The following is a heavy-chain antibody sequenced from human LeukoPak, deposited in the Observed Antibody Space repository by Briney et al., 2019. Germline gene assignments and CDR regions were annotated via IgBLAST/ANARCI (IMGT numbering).Heavy chain of an antibody. D-gene: IGHD5-24*01. CDR3: AKDRKSWLQRIDS. J-gene: IGHJ4*02. V-gene: IGHV3-23*01. Sequence: GGSLRLSCAASGFTFTSYAMTWVRQAPGRGLEWISSISGTYETTYYSDSVEGRFIISRDNSKNTLYLQMNSLRAEDTPVYYCAKDRKSWLQRIDSWGQGTLVTVSS. CDR1: GFTFTSYA. CDR2: ISGTYETT.